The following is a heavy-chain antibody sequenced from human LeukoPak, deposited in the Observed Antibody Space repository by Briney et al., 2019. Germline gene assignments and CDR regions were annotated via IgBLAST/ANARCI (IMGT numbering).Heavy chain of an antibody. J-gene: IGHJ4*02. CDR1: GGTFSSYA. D-gene: IGHD3-22*01. Sequence: SSVKVSCKASGGTFSSYAISWVRQAPGQGLEWMGGIIPIFGTANYAQKFQGRVTITADESTSTAYMELSSLRSEDTAVYYCARSKAHYDSSGYPAPFDYWGQGTLVTVSS. V-gene: IGHV1-69*01. CDR3: ARSKAHYDSSGYPAPFDY. CDR2: IIPIFGTA.